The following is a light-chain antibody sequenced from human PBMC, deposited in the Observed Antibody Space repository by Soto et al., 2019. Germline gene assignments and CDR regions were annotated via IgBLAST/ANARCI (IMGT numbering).Light chain of an antibody. Sequence: EIVMTQSPATLSVSPGERATLSCRASQSFSSNLAWYQQKPGQAPRLLIYGASTRATGVPARFSGSGSGTEFTLTISSLQSEDFAVYYCQHYHGWPITFGQGTRLEIK. CDR1: QSFSSN. CDR2: GAS. CDR3: QHYHGWPIT. J-gene: IGKJ5*01. V-gene: IGKV3-15*01.